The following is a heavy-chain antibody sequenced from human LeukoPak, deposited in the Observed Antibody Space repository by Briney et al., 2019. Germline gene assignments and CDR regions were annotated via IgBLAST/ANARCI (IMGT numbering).Heavy chain of an antibody. J-gene: IGHJ3*02. CDR1: GGSLTNNY. D-gene: IGHD3-22*01. CDR2: IYYSGST. V-gene: IGHV4-59*01. CDR3: ARLLDYDTSGYPDTFDI. Sequence: SETLSLTCTVSGGSLTNNYWSWIRQPPGKGLEWIGYIYYSGSTNYKPSLKSRVTISVDTSKNHFSLKLNSLTAVDTAVYYCARLLDYDTSGYPDTFDIWGQGTMVTVSS.